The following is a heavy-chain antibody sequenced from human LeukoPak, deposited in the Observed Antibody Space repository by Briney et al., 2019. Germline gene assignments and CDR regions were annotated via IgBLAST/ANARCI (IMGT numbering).Heavy chain of an antibody. CDR2: INPISGAT. CDR3: ARLPYRDGVAQDY. D-gene: IGHD3-16*02. Sequence: AASVKVSCKTSGYTVTRYYMQWVRQAPGHGLEWMGIINPISGATDYAQKFQGRVTMTRDTSTSTVYMELSSLRSEDTAMYYCARLPYRDGVAQDYWGQGTLVTVSP. V-gene: IGHV1-46*01. J-gene: IGHJ4*02. CDR1: GYTVTRYY.